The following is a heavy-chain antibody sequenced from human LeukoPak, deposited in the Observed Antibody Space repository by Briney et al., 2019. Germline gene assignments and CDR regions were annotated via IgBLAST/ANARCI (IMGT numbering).Heavy chain of an antibody. D-gene: IGHD2-2*01. Sequence: GGSLRLSCAASGFTFSSYGMHWVRQAPGKGLEWVAVISYDGSNKYYADSVKGRFTISRDNSKNTLYLQMNSLRAEDTAVYCCAKDWAMTHWGQGTLVTVSS. J-gene: IGHJ4*02. V-gene: IGHV3-30*18. CDR1: GFTFSSYG. CDR3: AKDWAMTH. CDR2: ISYDGSNK.